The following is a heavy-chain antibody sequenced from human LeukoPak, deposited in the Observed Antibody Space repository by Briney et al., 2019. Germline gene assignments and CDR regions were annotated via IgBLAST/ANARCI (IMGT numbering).Heavy chain of an antibody. CDR1: GFTFSSYG. V-gene: IGHV3-30*02. CDR3: AKDRFRSGGYFDY. D-gene: IGHD3-10*01. Sequence: GGSLRLSCAASGFTFSSYGMHWVRQAPGKGLEWVAVIWYDGSNKYYADSVKGRFTISRDNSKNTLYLQMNSLRAEDTAVYYCAKDRFRSGGYFDYWGQGTLVTVSS. CDR2: IWYDGSNK. J-gene: IGHJ4*02.